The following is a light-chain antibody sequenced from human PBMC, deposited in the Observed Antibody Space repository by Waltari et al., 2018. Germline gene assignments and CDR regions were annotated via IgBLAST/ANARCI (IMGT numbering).Light chain of an antibody. Sequence: QSALTQPASVSGSPGQSITITCTGSTSDVGGYYYVPWYKHHPAEAPKLMIYNFNERPSGVPNRFSGSKSGNTASLTISGLQAEDEADYYCCSYAGDSALLFGGGTKLTVL. CDR2: NFN. CDR3: CSYAGDSALL. V-gene: IGLV2-23*02. CDR1: TSDVGGYYY. J-gene: IGLJ2*01.